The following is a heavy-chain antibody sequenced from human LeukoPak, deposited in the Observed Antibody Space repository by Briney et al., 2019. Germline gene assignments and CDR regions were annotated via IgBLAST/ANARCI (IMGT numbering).Heavy chain of an antibody. CDR2: MYYIGAT. J-gene: IGHJ4*02. CDR1: GASISSFY. Sequence: PSETLSLTCTVPGASISSFYWTWFRQPPGKGLDWFGYMYYIGATTYNPSPKSRVTMSVPTSQEQSPPKLTSVPAADTPAYYCARYGGSCWVSDNWGRGIVVSVS. D-gene: IGHD6-19*01. CDR3: ARYGGSCWVSDN. V-gene: IGHV4-59*08.